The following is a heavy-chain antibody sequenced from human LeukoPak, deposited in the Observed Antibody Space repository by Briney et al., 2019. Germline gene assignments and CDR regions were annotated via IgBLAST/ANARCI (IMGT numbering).Heavy chain of an antibody. D-gene: IGHD6-6*01. V-gene: IGHV1-24*01. J-gene: IGHJ4*02. CDR2: FDPEDGET. CDR1: GYTLTELS. CDR3: ATAGPIAARLYYFDF. Sequence: ASVKVSCKVSGYTLTELSMHWVRQAPGKGLEWMGGFDPEDGETIYAQKFQGRVTMTEDTSTDTAYMEPSSLRSEDTAVYYCATAGPIAARLYYFDFWGQGTLVTVSS.